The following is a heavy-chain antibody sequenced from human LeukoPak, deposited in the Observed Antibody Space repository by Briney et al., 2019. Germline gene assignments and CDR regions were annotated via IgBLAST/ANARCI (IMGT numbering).Heavy chain of an antibody. CDR2: IHTDGNT. D-gene: IGHD6-19*01. CDR1: GITVSSNY. J-gene: IGHJ4*02. V-gene: IGHV3-66*01. Sequence: PGGSLRLSCVASGITVSSNYMSWVRQAPGRGLEWVSTIHTDGNTNYAESVKGRFIISRDDSKNTLRVQMNSLRAEDTAVYYCARVESDRSGWHNFDYWGQGTLVTVSS. CDR3: ARVESDRSGWHNFDY.